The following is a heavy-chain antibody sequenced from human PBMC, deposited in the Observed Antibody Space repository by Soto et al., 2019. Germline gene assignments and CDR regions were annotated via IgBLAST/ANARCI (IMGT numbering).Heavy chain of an antibody. CDR1: GGTLSSYA. CDR2: IIPIFGTA. Sequence: SVKVSCKASGGTLSSYAISWLRQAPGQGLEWMGGIIPIFGTANYAQKFQGRVTITADESTSTAYMELSSLRSEDTAVYYCARLPGGGGYYYGMYVWGRGTTVTVSS. D-gene: IGHD2-15*01. V-gene: IGHV1-69*13. CDR3: ARLPGGGGYYYGMYV. J-gene: IGHJ6*02.